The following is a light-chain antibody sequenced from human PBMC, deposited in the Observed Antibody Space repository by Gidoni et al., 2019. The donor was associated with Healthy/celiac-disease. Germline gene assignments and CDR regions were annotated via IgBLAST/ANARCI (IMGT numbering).Light chain of an antibody. V-gene: IGKV1-39*01. CDR2: AAS. CDR3: QQSYSTPRT. J-gene: IGKJ1*01. Sequence: DIQMTQSPSSLSASVGDRVTITCRASQSIRSYLNWYQQKPGKAPKLLIYAASSLQSGVQSRFSGSGYGTDLTLTISSRQPEDFATYYWQQSYSTPRTFGQGTKVEIK. CDR1: QSIRSY.